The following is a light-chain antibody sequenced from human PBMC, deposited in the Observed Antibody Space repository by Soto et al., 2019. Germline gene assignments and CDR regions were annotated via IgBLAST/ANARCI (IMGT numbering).Light chain of an antibody. CDR1: QSIGGNY. CDR3: QQYGYSPYT. CDR2: GAS. J-gene: IGKJ2*01. Sequence: EIVLTQSPGTLSLSPGETASLSCRASQSIGGNYLAWYQQKFGQAPRLLIYGASTRATGIPDRFSGSGSGSGFTRTISRLEAEDSAVYYCQQYGYSPYTFGQGTKLKIK. V-gene: IGKV3-20*01.